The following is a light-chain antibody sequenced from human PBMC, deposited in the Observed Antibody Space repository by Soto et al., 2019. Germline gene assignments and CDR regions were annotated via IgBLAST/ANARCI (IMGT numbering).Light chain of an antibody. CDR2: DVS. Sequence: QSVLTQPASVSGSPGQSITISCTGTSSDVGAYNYVSWYQQHPVKAPKLVIYDVSSRPSGISNRFSGSKSGNTASLTISGVQAEDEADYYCSSYASSSTVIFGGGTKVTVL. V-gene: IGLV2-14*01. CDR3: SSYASSSTVI. J-gene: IGLJ2*01. CDR1: SSDVGAYNY.